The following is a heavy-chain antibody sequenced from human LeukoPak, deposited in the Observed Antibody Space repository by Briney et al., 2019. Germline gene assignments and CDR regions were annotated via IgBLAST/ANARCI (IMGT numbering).Heavy chain of an antibody. Sequence: PGGSLRLSCAASGFTFSTYEMNWVRQAPGKGLEWVSSISSSSSYIYYADSVKGRFTISRDNAKNSLYLQMNSLRAEDTAVYYCARDLWFGELRWEDWGQGTLVTVSS. CDR2: ISSSSSYI. CDR3: ARDLWFGELRWED. CDR1: GFTFSTYE. V-gene: IGHV3-21*01. J-gene: IGHJ4*02. D-gene: IGHD3-10*01.